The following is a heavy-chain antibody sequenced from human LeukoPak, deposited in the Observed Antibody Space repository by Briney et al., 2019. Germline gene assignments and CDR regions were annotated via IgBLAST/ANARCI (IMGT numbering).Heavy chain of an antibody. CDR2: IYYSGST. CDR3: ARARAARPYGPFDY. V-gene: IGHV4-31*03. CDR1: GGSISSGGYY. Sequence: SQTLSLTCTVSGGSISSGGYYWSWIRQHPGKGLEWIGYIYYSGSTYYNPSLKSRVTISVDTSKNQFSLKLSSVTAADTAVCYCARARAARPYGPFDYWGQGTLVTVSS. D-gene: IGHD6-6*01. J-gene: IGHJ4*02.